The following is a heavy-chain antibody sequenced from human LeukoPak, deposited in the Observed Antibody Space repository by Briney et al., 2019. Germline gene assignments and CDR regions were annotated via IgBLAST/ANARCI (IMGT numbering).Heavy chain of an antibody. V-gene: IGHV1-46*03. CDR3: ARLREGYCSSTSCIPPFDY. Sequence: ASVKVSCKASGYTFTSYYMHWVRQAPGQGLEWMGIINPSGGSTSYAQKFQGRVTMTRDTSTSTVYMELSSLRSEDTAVYYCARLREGYCSSTSCIPPFDYWGQGTLVTVSS. CDR1: GYTFTSYY. J-gene: IGHJ4*02. CDR2: INPSGGST. D-gene: IGHD2-2*01.